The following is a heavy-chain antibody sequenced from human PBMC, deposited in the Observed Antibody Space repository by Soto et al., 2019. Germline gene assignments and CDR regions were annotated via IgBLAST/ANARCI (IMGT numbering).Heavy chain of an antibody. V-gene: IGHV4-59*01. CDR3: ARVSIAAANYYYYYMDV. D-gene: IGHD6-13*01. CDR1: GGSISSYY. CDR2: IYYSGST. J-gene: IGHJ6*03. Sequence: SETLSLTCTVSGGSISSYYWSWIRQPPGKGLEWIGYIYYSGSTNYNPSLKSRVTISVDTSKNQFSLKLSSVTAADTAVYYCARVSIAAANYYYYYMDVWGKGTTVTVSS.